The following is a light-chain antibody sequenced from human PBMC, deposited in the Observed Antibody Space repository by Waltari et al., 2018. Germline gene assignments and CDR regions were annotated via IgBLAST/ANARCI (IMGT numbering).Light chain of an antibody. Sequence: EIVLTQCPAPLTLPPGDTATPSCRASQTVRTFLAWYQQKPGQDPRLCIFDASSRATGSSPKFRGSGSGTDFILTVNNLEPEDFAVYYCQQRSSWPYTFGQGTRVDFK. V-gene: IGKV3-11*01. J-gene: IGKJ2*01. CDR1: QTVRTF. CDR2: DAS. CDR3: QQRSSWPYT.